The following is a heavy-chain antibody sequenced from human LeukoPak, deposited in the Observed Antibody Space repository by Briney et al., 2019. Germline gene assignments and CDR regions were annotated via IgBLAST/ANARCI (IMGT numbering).Heavy chain of an antibody. V-gene: IGHV4-38-2*02. CDR2: IYHSGST. CDR3: ASGPGSYSYFDY. J-gene: IGHJ4*02. CDR1: GYSISSGYY. Sequence: SETLSLTCTVSGYSISSGYYWGWIRQPPGKGLEWIGSIYHSGSTNYNPSLKSRVTISVDKSKNQFSLKLSSVTAADTAVYYCASGPGSYSYFDYWGQGTLVTVSS. D-gene: IGHD3-10*01.